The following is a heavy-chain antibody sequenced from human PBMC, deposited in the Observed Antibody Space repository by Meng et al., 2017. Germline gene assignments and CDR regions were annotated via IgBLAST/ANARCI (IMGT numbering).Heavy chain of an antibody. CDR3: TWDDKAVSDY. J-gene: IGHJ4*02. D-gene: IGHD3-9*01. CDR1: GFYFSNAW. V-gene: IGHV3-15*01. CDR2: IKSNTDGGTA. Sequence: EVVLVESGEDLVKAGGSLRLSCAASGFYFSNAWMSWVRQAPGKGLEWVGRIKSNTDGGTAEYAAPVTGRFTISRDDSKSTLYLQMSGLRIDDTGVYYCTWDDKAVSDYWGQGTLVTVSS.